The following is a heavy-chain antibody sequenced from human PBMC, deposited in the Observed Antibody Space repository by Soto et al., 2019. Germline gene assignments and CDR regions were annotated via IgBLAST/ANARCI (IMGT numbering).Heavy chain of an antibody. Sequence: QVQLVQSGAEVKTPGASVKVSCKASGYTFTSYNINWVRQAPGQGLEWMGWISAYDANTNYAQKFQGRVTMTTDTSTSTAYMELRSLRSDDTAVYYCARGPPQKYYGSGGHYDWFDPWGQGTLVTVSP. CDR3: ARGPPQKYYGSGGHYDWFDP. CDR2: ISAYDANT. V-gene: IGHV1-18*01. D-gene: IGHD3-10*01. CDR1: GYTFTSYN. J-gene: IGHJ5*02.